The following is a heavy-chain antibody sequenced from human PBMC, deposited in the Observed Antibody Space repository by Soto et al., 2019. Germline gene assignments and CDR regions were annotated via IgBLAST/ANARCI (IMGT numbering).Heavy chain of an antibody. CDR2: IYYSGTT. J-gene: IGHJ6*02. D-gene: IGHD4-17*01. Sequence: SETLSLTCTVSGGSITNYYWSWIRQPPGKGLEWIGYIYYSGTTNYNPSLKSRVTISMDTSKNQFSLKLTSVTAADTAVYYCASSLDYGENPMDVWGQGTTVTVSS. V-gene: IGHV4-59*01. CDR3: ASSLDYGENPMDV. CDR1: GGSITNYY.